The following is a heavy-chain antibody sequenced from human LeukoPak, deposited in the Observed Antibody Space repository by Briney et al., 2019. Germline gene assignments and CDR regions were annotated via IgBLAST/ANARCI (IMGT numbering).Heavy chain of an antibody. V-gene: IGHV3-33*01. CDR2: IWYDGSNK. CDR1: GFTFSSYG. J-gene: IGHJ4*02. D-gene: IGHD6-19*01. CDR3: ARGQSVALN. Sequence: PGGSLRLSCAASGFTFSSYGMHWVRQAPGKGLELVAVIWYDGSNKYYADSVKGRFTISRDNSKNTLYLQMNSLRAEDTAVYYCARGQSVALNWGQGTLVAVSS.